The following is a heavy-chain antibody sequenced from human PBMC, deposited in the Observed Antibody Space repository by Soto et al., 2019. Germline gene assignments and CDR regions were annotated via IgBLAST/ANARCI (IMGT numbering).Heavy chain of an antibody. J-gene: IGHJ5*02. Sequence: SETLSLTCTVSGGSISSGDFYWSWIRQPPGRGLEWIGYISYSGSTYYNTSLKSRVTISVDTSKNQFSLKLNSVTAADTAVYYCARGGPTGGSYKYNWFDPWGQGTLVTVSS. V-gene: IGHV4-30-4*01. CDR2: ISYSGST. CDR3: ARGGPTGGSYKYNWFDP. CDR1: GGSISSGDFY. D-gene: IGHD2-15*01.